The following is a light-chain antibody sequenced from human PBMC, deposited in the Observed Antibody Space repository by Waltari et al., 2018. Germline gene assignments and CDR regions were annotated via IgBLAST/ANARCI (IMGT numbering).Light chain of an antibody. Sequence: EIVLTPSPGTLSLSPGERATISCRASQSVSISYVAWYQQKPGQAPRLLLSGASSRATGIPDRFSGSGSGTDFTLTISRLEPEDFAVYYCQQFGGSPPYTFGQGTNLEIK. CDR3: QQFGGSPPYT. V-gene: IGKV3-20*01. CDR2: GAS. CDR1: QSVSISY. J-gene: IGKJ2*01.